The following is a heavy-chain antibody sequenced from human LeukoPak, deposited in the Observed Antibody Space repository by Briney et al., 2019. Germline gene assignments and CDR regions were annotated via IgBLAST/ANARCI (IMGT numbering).Heavy chain of an antibody. CDR3: ASIVVVAATQDAFDY. D-gene: IGHD2-15*01. J-gene: IGHJ4*02. Sequence: GASVKVSCKASGYTFTSYYMHWVRRAPGQGLEWMGIINPSGGSTSYAQKFQGRVTMTRDTSTSTVYMELSSLRSEDTAVYYCASIVVVAATQDAFDYWGQGTLVIVSS. CDR2: INPSGGST. CDR1: GYTFTSYY. V-gene: IGHV1-46*01.